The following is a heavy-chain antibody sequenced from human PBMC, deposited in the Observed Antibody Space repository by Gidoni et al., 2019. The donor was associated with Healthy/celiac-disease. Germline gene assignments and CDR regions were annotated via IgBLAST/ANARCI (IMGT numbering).Heavy chain of an antibody. J-gene: IGHJ4*02. V-gene: IGHV6-1*01. Sequence: QVQLQQSGPGLVKPSQPLSLTCSISADSVSSTRAAWNWIRQSPSRGLEWLGRTYYRSKWYNDYAVSVKSRITINPDTSKNQYSLQLNSVTPEDTSVYYCARGPTRTLLYYFDYWGQGTLVTVSS. CDR2: TYYRSKWYN. CDR3: ARGPTRTLLYYFDY. CDR1: ADSVSSTRAA.